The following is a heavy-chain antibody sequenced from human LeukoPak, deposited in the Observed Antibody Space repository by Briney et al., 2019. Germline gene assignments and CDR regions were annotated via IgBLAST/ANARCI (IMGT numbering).Heavy chain of an antibody. V-gene: IGHV1-58*01. CDR1: GFTFTSSA. Sequence: GASVKVSCKASGFTFTSSAVQWVRQARGQRLEWIGWIVVGSGNTNYAQKFQGRVTITADESTSTAYMELSSLRSEDTAVYYCARDRGYYDSSGYTFDYWGQGTLVTVSS. J-gene: IGHJ4*02. CDR3: ARDRGYYDSSGYTFDY. D-gene: IGHD3-22*01. CDR2: IVVGSGNT.